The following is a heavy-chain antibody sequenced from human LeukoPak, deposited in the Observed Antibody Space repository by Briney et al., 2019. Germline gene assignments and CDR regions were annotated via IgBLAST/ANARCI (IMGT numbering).Heavy chain of an antibody. CDR3: VRGFRGGPFDY. D-gene: IGHD3-10*01. V-gene: IGHV3-20*04. Sequence: PGGSLRLSCVASGFTFDDYGMSWVRQVPGKGLEWVSGIVRMGVGTGYADSVKGRFTISRDNAENSLYLQMNSLRADDTALYYCVRGFRGGPFDYWGQGTLVTVSS. CDR2: IVRMGVGT. CDR1: GFTFDDYG. J-gene: IGHJ4*02.